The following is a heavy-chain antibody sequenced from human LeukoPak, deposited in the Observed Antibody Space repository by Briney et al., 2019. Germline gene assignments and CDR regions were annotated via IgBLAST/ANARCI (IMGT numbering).Heavy chain of an antibody. J-gene: IGHJ4*02. V-gene: IGHV1-3*01. Sequence: ASVKVSCKASGYTFTSYAMHWVRQAPGQRLEWMGWINAGNGNTKYSQKFQGRVTITRDTSASTAYMELSSLRSEDTAVYYCARDLEAVASGLDYWGQGTLVTVSS. CDR2: INAGNGNT. D-gene: IGHD6-19*01. CDR1: GYTFTSYA. CDR3: ARDLEAVASGLDY.